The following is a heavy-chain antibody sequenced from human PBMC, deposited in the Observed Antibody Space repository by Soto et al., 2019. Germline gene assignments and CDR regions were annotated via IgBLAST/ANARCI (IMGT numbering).Heavy chain of an antibody. J-gene: IGHJ6*02. CDR3: TRKTPPTGMEV. Sequence: EVQLVESGGGLVQPGGSLRLSCAASGFTLSSYDIHWVRQATGEGLAWVSGIGSGGDTHYADYVKGRFIISKKDGKNSLYLQMDKLRVGYSAVYYCTRKTPPTGMEVWGQGATVTVSS. CDR1: GFTLSSYD. D-gene: IGHD3-9*01. V-gene: IGHV3-13*01. CDR2: IGSGGDT.